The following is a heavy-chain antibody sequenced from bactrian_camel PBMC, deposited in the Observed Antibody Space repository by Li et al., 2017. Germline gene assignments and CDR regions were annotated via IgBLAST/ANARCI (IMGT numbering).Heavy chain of an antibody. J-gene: IGHJ4*01. V-gene: IGHV3S53*01. CDR2: IAGDGRT. CDR1: GYILPMN. D-gene: IGHD3*01. Sequence: HVQLVESGGGLVQPGGSLRLSCVASGYILPMNMGWFRRLPGQEREGVAAIAGDGRTNYADSVKGRFTISRDNAKSTLLLQMNSLKPEDSAMYYCAASSLYSGSGCYLRAPPYNVWGPGTQVTVS. CDR3: AASSLYSGSGCYLRAPPYNV.